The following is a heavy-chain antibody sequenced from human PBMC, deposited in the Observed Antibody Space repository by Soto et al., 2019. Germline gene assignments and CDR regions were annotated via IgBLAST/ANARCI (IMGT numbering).Heavy chain of an antibody. CDR2: IYYSGST. CDR3: AIVTAVAGY. D-gene: IGHD2-15*01. Sequence: SSETLSLPFWVSWGSISCYYWRGIRQPPGKGLEWIGYIYYSGSTNYNPSLRSRATISIDTSKNQFSLNLSSVTAADTAIYYCAIVTAVAGYWGQGTLVTVSS. J-gene: IGHJ4*02. V-gene: IGHV4-59*01. CDR1: WGSISCYY.